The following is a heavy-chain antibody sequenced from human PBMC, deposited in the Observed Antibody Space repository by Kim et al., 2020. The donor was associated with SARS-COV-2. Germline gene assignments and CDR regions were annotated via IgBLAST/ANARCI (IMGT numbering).Heavy chain of an antibody. J-gene: IGHJ4*02. D-gene: IGHD6-19*01. V-gene: IGHV4-34*01. CDR1: GGSFSGYY. CDR3: AREEAVAVFFDY. Sequence: SETLSLTCAVYGGSFSGYYWSWIRQPPGKGLEWIGEINHSGSTNYNPSLKSRVTISVDTSKNQFSLKLSSVTAADTAVYYCAREEAVAVFFDYWGQGTLV. CDR2: INHSGST.